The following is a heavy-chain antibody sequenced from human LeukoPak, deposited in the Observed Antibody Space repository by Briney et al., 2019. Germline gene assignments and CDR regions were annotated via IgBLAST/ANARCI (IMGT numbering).Heavy chain of an antibody. D-gene: IGHD3-22*01. CDR1: GFTFSSYW. J-gene: IGHJ4*02. CDR2: INHSGST. V-gene: IGHV4-34*01. CDR3: ARSKGTYYYDSSGYTY. Sequence: GSLRLSCAASGFTFSSYWMSWVRQAPGKGLEWIGEINHSGSTNYNPSLKSRVTISVDTSKNQFSLKLSSVTAADTAVYYCARSKGTYYYDSSGYTYWGQGTLVTVSS.